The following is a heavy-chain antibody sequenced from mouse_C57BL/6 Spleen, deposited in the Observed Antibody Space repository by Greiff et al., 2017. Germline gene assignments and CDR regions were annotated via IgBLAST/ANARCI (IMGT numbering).Heavy chain of an antibody. CDR3: AQTGFYYAMDY. V-gene: IGHV3-1*01. D-gene: IGHD4-1*01. J-gene: IGHJ4*01. CDR1: GYSITSGYD. CDR2: ISYSGST. Sequence: DVQLQESGPGMVKPSQSLSLTCTVTGYSITSGYDWHWIRHFPGNKLEWMGYISYSGSTNYNPSLKSRISITHDTSKNHFFLKLNSVTTEDTATYYCAQTGFYYAMDYWGQGTSVTVSS.